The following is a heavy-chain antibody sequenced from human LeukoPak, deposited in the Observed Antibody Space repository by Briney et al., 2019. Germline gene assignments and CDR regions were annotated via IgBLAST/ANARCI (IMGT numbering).Heavy chain of an antibody. CDR3: ASILYG. V-gene: IGHV3-53*01. CDR1: GFTVSTYS. J-gene: IGHJ4*02. Sequence: GGSLRLSCAASGFTVSTYSMSWVRQAPGKGLEWVATFSSGGRTSYADSVKGRFTIPRDTSQNTVYLQMNSLRDEDTALYYCASILYGWGQGTLVTVSS. D-gene: IGHD2/OR15-2a*01. CDR2: FSSGGRT.